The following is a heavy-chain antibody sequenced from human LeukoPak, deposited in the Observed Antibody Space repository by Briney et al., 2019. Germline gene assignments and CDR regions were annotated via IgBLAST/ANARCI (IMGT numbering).Heavy chain of an antibody. CDR2: IFWDGGST. J-gene: IGHJ6*03. Sequence: GGSLRLSCAASGFTFDDYTMHWVRQAPGKGLEWVSLIFWDGGSTYYADSVKGRFTISRDNAKNSLYLQMNSLRAEDTAVYYCARGVKGMATIWSYYMDVWGKGTTVTISS. D-gene: IGHD5-24*01. CDR3: ARGVKGMATIWSYYMDV. V-gene: IGHV3-43*01. CDR1: GFTFDDYT.